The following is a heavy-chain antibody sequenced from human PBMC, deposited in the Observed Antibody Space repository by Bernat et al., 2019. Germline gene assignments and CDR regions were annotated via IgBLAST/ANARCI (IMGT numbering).Heavy chain of an antibody. CDR1: GFTFSSYA. Sequence: EVQLLESGGGLVQPGGSLRLSCAASGFTFSSYAMSWVRQAPGKGLEWVSTISGSGGSTYYADSVKGRFTISRDNSKNTLYLQMNRLIAEDTAVYHCAKAVVGATFRAFDIWGQGTMVTVSS. J-gene: IGHJ3*02. V-gene: IGHV3-23*01. CDR2: ISGSGGST. CDR3: AKAVVGATFRAFDI. D-gene: IGHD1-26*01.